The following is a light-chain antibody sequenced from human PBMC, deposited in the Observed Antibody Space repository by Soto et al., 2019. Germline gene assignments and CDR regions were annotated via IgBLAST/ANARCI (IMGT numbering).Light chain of an antibody. CDR2: GAS. CDR1: QSLSSTY. Sequence: EIVLTQSPGTLSLSPGERVTLSCRASQSLSSTYLAWYQQKPGQAPRLLIYGASNRATGIPDRFSGSGSGTDFTLTISRLEPEDFAVYYCQQYDSSPFFGQGTKLEIK. V-gene: IGKV3-20*01. CDR3: QQYDSSPF. J-gene: IGKJ2*01.